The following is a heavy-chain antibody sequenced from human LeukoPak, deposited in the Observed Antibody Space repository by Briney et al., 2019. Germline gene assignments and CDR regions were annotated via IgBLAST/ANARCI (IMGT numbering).Heavy chain of an antibody. J-gene: IGHJ6*02. CDR1: GGSISSYY. Sequence: SSETLSLTCTVSGGSISSYYWSWIRQPPGKGLEWIGYIYYGGSTNYNPSLKSRVTISVDTSKNQFSLKLSSVTAADTAVYYCARKGRCSGGSCYYLGDYYYYGMDVWGQGTTVTVSS. CDR3: ARKGRCSGGSCYYLGDYYYYGMDV. CDR2: IYYGGST. V-gene: IGHV4-59*01. D-gene: IGHD2-15*01.